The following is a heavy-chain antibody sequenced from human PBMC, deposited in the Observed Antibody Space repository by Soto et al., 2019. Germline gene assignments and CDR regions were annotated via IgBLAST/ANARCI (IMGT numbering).Heavy chain of an antibody. Sequence: SGPALVNPTQTLTLTCTFSGFSLSTSGMCVSWIRQPPGRALEWLALIDWDDDKYYSTSLKTRLTISQDTSKNQVVLTMTNMDPVDTATYYCAPMQRRITIFGVVPYYYYGLDVWGQGTTVTVSS. CDR1: GFSLSTSGMC. J-gene: IGHJ6*02. D-gene: IGHD3-3*01. CDR2: IDWDDDK. CDR3: APMQRRITIFGVVPYYYYGLDV. V-gene: IGHV2-70*01.